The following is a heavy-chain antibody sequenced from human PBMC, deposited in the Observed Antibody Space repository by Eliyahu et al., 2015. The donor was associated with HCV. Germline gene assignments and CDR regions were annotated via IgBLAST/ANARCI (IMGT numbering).Heavy chain of an antibody. D-gene: IGHD5-12*01. CDR2: ISSGGSTI. V-gene: IGHV3-11*01. Sequence: QVQLVESGGGLVXPGGSLRLSCAASGFIFSDYYMXWVRQAPGEGLEWVSYISSGGSTIYYADSVKGRFTISRDNAKNSLHLQMNSLRAEDTAMYYCARDRPEPNDNGYDHWGQGTLVTVSS. CDR3: ARDRPEPNDNGYDH. CDR1: GFIFSDYY. J-gene: IGHJ4*02.